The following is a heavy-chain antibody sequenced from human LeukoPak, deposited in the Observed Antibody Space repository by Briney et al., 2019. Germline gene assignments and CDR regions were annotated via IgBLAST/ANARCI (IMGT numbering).Heavy chain of an antibody. Sequence: GGSLRLSCAASGFTFSSYAVSWVRQAPGKGLEWVSAISGSGGSTYYADSVKGRFTISRDNSKNTLYLQMNSLRAEDTAVYYCAKGYCGSTSCQNYYYYYMDVWGKGTTVTVSS. V-gene: IGHV3-23*01. J-gene: IGHJ6*03. CDR3: AKGYCGSTSCQNYYYYYMDV. CDR1: GFTFSSYA. D-gene: IGHD2-2*01. CDR2: ISGSGGST.